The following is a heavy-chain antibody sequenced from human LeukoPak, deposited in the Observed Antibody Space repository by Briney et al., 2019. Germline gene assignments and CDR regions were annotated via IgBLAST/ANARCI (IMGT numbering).Heavy chain of an antibody. Sequence: GESLKISCKGSGYSFTSYWIGWVRQMPGKGLEWMGIIYPGDSDTRYSPSFQGQVTISADKSISTAYLRWSSLKASDTAMYYCATPSNHLGYCSSTSCYWDAFDIWGQGTMVTVSS. D-gene: IGHD2-2*01. CDR1: GYSFTSYW. CDR3: ATPSNHLGYCSSTSCYWDAFDI. J-gene: IGHJ3*02. CDR2: IYPGDSDT. V-gene: IGHV5-51*01.